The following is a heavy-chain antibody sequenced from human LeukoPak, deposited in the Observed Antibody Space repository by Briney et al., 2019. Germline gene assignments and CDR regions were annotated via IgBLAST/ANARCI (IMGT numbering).Heavy chain of an antibody. V-gene: IGHV3-30-3*01. D-gene: IGHD4-17*01. CDR2: ISYDGSNK. Sequence: GGSLRLSCAASGFTFSDYYMSWIRQAPGKGLEWVAVISYDGSNKYYADSVKGRFTISRDNSKNTLYLQMNSLRAEDTAVYYCARGGDYDSNWFDPWGQGTLVTVSS. CDR1: GFTFSDYY. J-gene: IGHJ5*02. CDR3: ARGGDYDSNWFDP.